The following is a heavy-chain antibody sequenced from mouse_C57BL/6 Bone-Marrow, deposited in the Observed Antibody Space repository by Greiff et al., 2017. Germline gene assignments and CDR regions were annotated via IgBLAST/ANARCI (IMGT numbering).Heavy chain of an antibody. J-gene: IGHJ3*01. CDR3: ARGGVTRGFAY. Sequence: EVQLQESGPGLVKPSQSLSLTCSVTGYSITSGYYWNWIRQFPGNKLEWMGYISYDGSNNYNPSLKNRISITRDTSKNQFFLKLNSVTTEDTATYYCARGGVTRGFAYWGQGTLVTVSA. D-gene: IGHD2-2*01. V-gene: IGHV3-6*01. CDR2: ISYDGSN. CDR1: GYSITSGYY.